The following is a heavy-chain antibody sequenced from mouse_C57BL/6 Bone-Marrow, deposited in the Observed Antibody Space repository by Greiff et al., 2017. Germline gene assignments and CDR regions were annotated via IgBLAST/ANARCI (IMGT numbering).Heavy chain of an antibody. Sequence: VQLQQPGAELVKPGASVKLSCKASGYTFTSYWMHWAKQRPGQGLEWIGMIHPNSGSTNYNEKFKSKATLTVDKSSSTAYMQLSSLTSEDSAVYYCARDYLYYFDYWGQGTTLTVSS. D-gene: IGHD5-5*01. V-gene: IGHV1-64*01. CDR2: IHPNSGST. CDR3: ARDYLYYFDY. CDR1: GYTFTSYW. J-gene: IGHJ2*01.